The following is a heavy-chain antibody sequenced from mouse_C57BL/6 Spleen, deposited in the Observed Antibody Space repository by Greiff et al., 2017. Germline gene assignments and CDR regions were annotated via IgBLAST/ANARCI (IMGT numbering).Heavy chain of an antibody. V-gene: IGHV1-69*01. Sequence: QVQLQQPGAELVMPGASVKLSCKASGYTFTSYWMHWVKQRPGQGLEWIGEIDPSDSYTNYNQKFKGKSTLTVDKSSSTAYMQLSSLTSEDSAVYDGARKGLIYDGYCPDYWGQGTTLTVSS. D-gene: IGHD2-3*01. J-gene: IGHJ2*01. CDR2: IDPSDSYT. CDR1: GYTFTSYW. CDR3: ARKGLIYDGYCPDY.